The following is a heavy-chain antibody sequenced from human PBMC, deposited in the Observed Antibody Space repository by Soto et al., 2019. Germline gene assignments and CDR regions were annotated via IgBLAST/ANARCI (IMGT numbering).Heavy chain of an antibody. CDR3: AREDNDSPGSYGLDV. CDR2: IWYDENTK. Sequence: GGSLRLSCAASGFTVSSYGMHWVRQAPGKGLEWVGVIWYDENTKYYADSVKGRVTISRDNSKNTVYLQMNSLTGEDTAVYYCAREDNDSPGSYGLDVWGQRTAVTVSS. CDR1: GFTVSSYG. D-gene: IGHD3-22*01. V-gene: IGHV3-33*01. J-gene: IGHJ6*02.